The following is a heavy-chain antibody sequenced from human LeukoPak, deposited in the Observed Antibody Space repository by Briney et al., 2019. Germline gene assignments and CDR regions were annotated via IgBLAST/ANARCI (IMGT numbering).Heavy chain of an antibody. D-gene: IGHD2-15*01. CDR3: ARGRLVLPYYYYYMDV. J-gene: IGHJ6*03. V-gene: IGHV4-4*07. CDR1: GGSISSYY. Sequence: PSETLSLTCTVSGGSISSYYWSWIRQPAGKGLEWIGRIYTSGSTNHNPSLKSRVTISVDTSKNQFSLKLSSVTAADTAVYYCARGRLVLPYYYYYMDVWGKGTTVTVSS. CDR2: IYTSGST.